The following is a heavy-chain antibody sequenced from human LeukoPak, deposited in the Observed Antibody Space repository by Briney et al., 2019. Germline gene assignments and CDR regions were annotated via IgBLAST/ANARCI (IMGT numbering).Heavy chain of an antibody. Sequence: KPSETLSLTCAVHGGAFSGYYWSWIRQPPGKGLEWIGEINHSGSTNYNPSLKSRVTISVDTSKNQFSLKLSSVTAADTAVYYCARGLRNYYGSGSYFEPFDYWGQGTLVTVSS. V-gene: IGHV4-34*01. J-gene: IGHJ4*02. D-gene: IGHD3-10*01. CDR2: INHSGST. CDR1: GGAFSGYY. CDR3: ARGLRNYYGSGSYFEPFDY.